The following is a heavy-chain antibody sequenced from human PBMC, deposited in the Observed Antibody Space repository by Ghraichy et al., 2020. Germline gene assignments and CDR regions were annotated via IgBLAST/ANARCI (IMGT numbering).Heavy chain of an antibody. J-gene: IGHJ3*02. CDR2: ISSSSSTI. CDR1: GFTFSSYS. Sequence: GESLNISCAASGFTFSSYSMNWVRQAPGKGLEWVSYISSSSSTIYYADSVKGRFTISRDNTKNSLYLQMNSLRDEDTAVYYCARVQFPEWELPHDDAFDIWGQGTMVTVSS. CDR3: ARVQFPEWELPHDDAFDI. V-gene: IGHV3-48*02. D-gene: IGHD1-26*01.